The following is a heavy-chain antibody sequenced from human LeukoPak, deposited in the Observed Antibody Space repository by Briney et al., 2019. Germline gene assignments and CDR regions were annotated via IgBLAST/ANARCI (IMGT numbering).Heavy chain of an antibody. CDR3: ARADYYDSSGYYHTVY. CDR2: ISAYNGNT. D-gene: IGHD3-22*01. J-gene: IGHJ4*02. Sequence: APVKVSCKASGFTFTSSGFSWVRQAPGQGLEWMGWISAYNGNTNYAQKLQGRVTMTTDTSTSTAYMELRRLTSDDTAVYYCARADYYDSSGYYHTVYWGQGTLVTVSS. CDR1: GFTFTSSG. V-gene: IGHV1-18*01.